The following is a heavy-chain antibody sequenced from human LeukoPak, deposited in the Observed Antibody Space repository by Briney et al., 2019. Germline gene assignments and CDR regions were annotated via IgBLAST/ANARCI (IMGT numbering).Heavy chain of an antibody. Sequence: ASVKVSCKVSGNSLSDLSIQWVRQAPGNGLEWAGGFDPEEAKMVYAQNFQGRVTMTENTSTQTAYMELSGLTSGDTAVYYCTTRSGDFWSGFVNWGQGTLVTVSS. CDR2: FDPEEAKM. CDR1: GNSLSDLS. D-gene: IGHD3-3*01. J-gene: IGHJ4*02. V-gene: IGHV1-24*01. CDR3: TTRSGDFWSGFVN.